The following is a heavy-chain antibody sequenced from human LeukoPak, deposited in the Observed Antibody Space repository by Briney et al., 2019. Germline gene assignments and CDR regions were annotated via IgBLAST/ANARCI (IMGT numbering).Heavy chain of an antibody. V-gene: IGHV4-4*07. D-gene: IGHD6-6*01. CDR1: GGSISSYY. CDR2: IYTSGST. CDR3: ARREYSSSPYYFDY. Sequence: SETLSLTCTVSGGSISSYYWSWIRQPAGKGLEWIGRIYTSGSTNYNPSLKSRVTTSVDTSKDQFSLKLSSVTAADTAVYYCARREYSSSPYYFDYWGQGTLVTVSS. J-gene: IGHJ4*02.